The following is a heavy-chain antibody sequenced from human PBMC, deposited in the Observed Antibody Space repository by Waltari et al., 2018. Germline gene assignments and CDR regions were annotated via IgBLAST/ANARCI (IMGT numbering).Heavy chain of an antibody. CDR1: GYSISSGYY. V-gene: IGHV4-38-2*02. J-gene: IGHJ4*02. CDR2: IYHSGST. Sequence: QVQLQESGPGLVKPSETLSLTCTVSGYSISSGYYWGWIRQPPGKGLEWIGSIYHSGSTYYKPSLKSRVTISVDTSKNQFSLKLSSVTAADTAVYYCARAYGDYGSPFNYWGQGTLVTVSS. CDR3: ARAYGDYGSPFNY. D-gene: IGHD4-17*01.